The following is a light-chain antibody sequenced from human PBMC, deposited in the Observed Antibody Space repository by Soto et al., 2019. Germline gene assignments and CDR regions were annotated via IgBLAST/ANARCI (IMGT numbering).Light chain of an antibody. CDR3: QQRYSTPRIT. CDR2: AAS. CDR1: QSISSY. V-gene: IGKV1-39*01. Sequence: DIQMTQAPSSLSASVGVRVTITCRASQSISSYLNWYQQKPGKAPKLLIYAASSLQSGVPSRFSGSGSGTDFTLTIRSLQPEDFATYYCQQRYSTPRITFGQGTRLEIK. J-gene: IGKJ5*01.